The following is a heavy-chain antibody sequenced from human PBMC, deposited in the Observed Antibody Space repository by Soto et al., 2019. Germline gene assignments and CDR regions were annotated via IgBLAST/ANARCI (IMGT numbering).Heavy chain of an antibody. Sequence: QVQLVESGGGGVQPGRSLRLSCAASGFTFSSYAMHWVRQAPGKGLERVAVISNDGSNKYYADSAKGRFTISRDNYKITLYLQMNSLRAEDTALYYCARDDANYCDSSGYQPYFDCWGQGTLVTVSS. D-gene: IGHD3-22*01. V-gene: IGHV3-30-3*01. CDR3: ARDDANYCDSSGYQPYFDC. J-gene: IGHJ4*02. CDR1: GFTFSSYA. CDR2: ISNDGSNK.